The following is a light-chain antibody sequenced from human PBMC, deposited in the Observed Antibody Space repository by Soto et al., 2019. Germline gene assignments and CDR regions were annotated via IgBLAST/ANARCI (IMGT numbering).Light chain of an antibody. V-gene: IGKV1-6*01. CDR2: AAS. CDR1: QGIRNE. J-gene: IGKJ1*01. CDR3: LQDYNYPRT. Sequence: AIQMTQSPSSLSASVGDRVIITCRASQGIRNELAWYQQKTGKAPKLLIYAASSLQSGVPSRFSGSGSGTDFILTISSLQPEDFATYCCLQDYNYPRTFGQGTKVEIK.